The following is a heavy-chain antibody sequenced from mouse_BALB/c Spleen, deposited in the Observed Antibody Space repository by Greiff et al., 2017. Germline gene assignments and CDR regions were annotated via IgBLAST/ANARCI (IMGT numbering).Heavy chain of an antibody. CDR3: ARGGNGNYF. CDR2: IYPGNGDT. D-gene: IGHD2-1*01. Sequence: VQLQQPGAELVKPGASVKMSCKASGYTFTSYNMHWVKQTPGQGLEWIGAIYPGNGDTSYNQKFKGKATLTVDNSSSTAYMELRSLTSEDSAVYYCARGGNGNYFWGQGTLVTVSA. J-gene: IGHJ3*01. V-gene: IGHV1-12*01. CDR1: GYTFTSYN.